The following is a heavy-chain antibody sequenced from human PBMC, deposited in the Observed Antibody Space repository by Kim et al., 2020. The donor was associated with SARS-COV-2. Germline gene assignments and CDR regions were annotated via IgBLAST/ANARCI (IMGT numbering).Heavy chain of an antibody. D-gene: IGHD3-22*01. CDR2: IRSKAYGGTT. Sequence: GGSLRLSCTASGFTFGDYAMSWFRQAPGKGLEWVGFIRSKAYGGTTEYAASGKGRFTISRDDSKSIAYLQMNSLKTEDTAVYYCTRWRVIVVVITSHAFDIWGQGTMVTVSS. J-gene: IGHJ3*02. CDR3: TRWRVIVVVITSHAFDI. V-gene: IGHV3-49*03. CDR1: GFTFGDYA.